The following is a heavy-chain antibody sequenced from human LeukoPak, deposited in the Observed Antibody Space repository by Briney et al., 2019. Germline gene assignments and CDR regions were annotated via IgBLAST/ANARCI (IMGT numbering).Heavy chain of an antibody. Sequence: SETLSLTCTVSGGPISSYYWSWIRQPPGKGLEWIGYIYTSGSTNYNPSLKSRVTISVDTSKNQFSLKLSSVTAADTAVYYCARLYYDSSGYYYTFDYWGQGTLVTVSS. V-gene: IGHV4-4*09. J-gene: IGHJ4*02. CDR2: IYTSGST. CDR1: GGPISSYY. CDR3: ARLYYDSSGYYYTFDY. D-gene: IGHD3-22*01.